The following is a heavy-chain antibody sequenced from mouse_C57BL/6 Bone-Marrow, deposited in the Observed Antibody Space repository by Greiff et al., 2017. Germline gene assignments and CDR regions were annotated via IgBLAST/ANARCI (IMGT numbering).Heavy chain of an antibody. CDR3: ASSYDYYVRFAY. CDR2: ISNGGGST. Sequence: DVKLVESGGGLVQPGGSLKISCAASGFTFSDYYMYWVRQTPEKRLEWVAYISNGGGSTYYPDTVKGRFTISRDNAKNTLYLQMSRLKSEDTALYYCASSYDYYVRFAYWGQGTLVTVSA. J-gene: IGHJ3*01. D-gene: IGHD1-1*01. CDR1: GFTFSDYY. V-gene: IGHV5-12*01.